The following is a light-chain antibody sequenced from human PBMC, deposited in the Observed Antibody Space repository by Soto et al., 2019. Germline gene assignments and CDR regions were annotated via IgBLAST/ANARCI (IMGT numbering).Light chain of an antibody. V-gene: IGLV2-14*01. Sequence: QSALTQPASVSGSPGQSITISCTGTGSDVGGYDYVSWYQHHPGKAPKVMIYEVTNRPSGVSNRFSGSKSGNTASLTISGLLAEDEADYYCSSYAGSNNLHVLFGGGTKLTVL. CDR3: SSYAGSNNLHVL. CDR2: EVT. CDR1: GSDVGGYDY. J-gene: IGLJ2*01.